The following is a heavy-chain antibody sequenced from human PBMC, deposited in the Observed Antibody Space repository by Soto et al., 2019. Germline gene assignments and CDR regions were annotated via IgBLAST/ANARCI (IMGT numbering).Heavy chain of an antibody. J-gene: IGHJ4*02. V-gene: IGHV1-24*01. Sequence: GASVKVCCKVSGYTLTELSMQWVRQAPGKGLEWMGGFDPEDGETIYAQKFQGRVTMTEDTSTDTAYMELSSLRSEDTAVYYCATAGVVRGVIITLRFDYWGQGTLVTVSS. CDR1: GYTLTELS. CDR2: FDPEDGET. D-gene: IGHD3-10*01. CDR3: ATAGVVRGVIITLRFDY.